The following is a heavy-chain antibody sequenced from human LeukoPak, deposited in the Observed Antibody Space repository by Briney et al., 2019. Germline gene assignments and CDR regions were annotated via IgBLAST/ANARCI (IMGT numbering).Heavy chain of an antibody. CDR1: GGSISSSSYY. Sequence: SETLSLTCTVSGGSISSSSYYWGWIRQPPGKGLEWIGSIYYSGSTYYNPSLKSRVTISVDTSKNQFSLKLSSVTAADTAVYYCARDRWYCSSTSCSRNWFDPWGQGTLVTVSS. CDR2: IYYSGST. D-gene: IGHD2-2*01. J-gene: IGHJ5*02. V-gene: IGHV4-39*02. CDR3: ARDRWYCSSTSCSRNWFDP.